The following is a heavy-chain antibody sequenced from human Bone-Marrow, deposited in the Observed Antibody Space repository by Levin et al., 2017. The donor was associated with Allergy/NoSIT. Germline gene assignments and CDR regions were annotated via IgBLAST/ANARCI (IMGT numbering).Heavy chain of an antibody. CDR2: IDTSTGNP. CDR1: GSTFSNYA. J-gene: IGHJ4*02. CDR3: AKIYSGYDWKFDY. Sequence: GESLKISCRASGSTFSNYAMNWVRQAPGQGLEWMGWIDTSTGNPTYAQGFTGRFVFSLDTSVSTAYLQISSLKAEDTAVYYCAKIYSGYDWKFDYWGQGTLVTVSS. D-gene: IGHD5-12*01. V-gene: IGHV7-4-1*02.